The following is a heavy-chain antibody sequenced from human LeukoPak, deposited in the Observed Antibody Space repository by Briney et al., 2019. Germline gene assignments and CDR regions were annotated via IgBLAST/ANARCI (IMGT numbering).Heavy chain of an antibody. D-gene: IGHD6-25*01. CDR3: AKERPWFDP. CDR1: GFTFSSYA. CDR2: ISYDGSNK. Sequence: GRSLRLSCAASGFTFSSYAMHWVRQAPGKGLEWVAVISYDGSNKYYADSVKGRFTISRDNSKNTMYLQMNSLRAEDTAVYYCAKERPWFDPWGQGTLVTVSS. J-gene: IGHJ5*02. V-gene: IGHV3-30-3*01.